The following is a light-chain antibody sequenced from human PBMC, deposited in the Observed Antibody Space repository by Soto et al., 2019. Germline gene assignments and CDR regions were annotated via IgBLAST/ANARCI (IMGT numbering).Light chain of an antibody. Sequence: EIVMTQSPATLSVSPGERATLSCRASQSVSSNLAWYQQKPGQAPRLLIYGASTRATGSPAGFSGSGSGTEFILTIISLQSEDFAVYYCQQYNNWPPWTFGQGTKVEIK. CDR2: GAS. J-gene: IGKJ1*01. V-gene: IGKV3-15*01. CDR1: QSVSSN. CDR3: QQYNNWPPWT.